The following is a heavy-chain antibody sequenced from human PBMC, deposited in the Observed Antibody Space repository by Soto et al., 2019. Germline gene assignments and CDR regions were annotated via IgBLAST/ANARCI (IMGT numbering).Heavy chain of an antibody. CDR1: GFTFSNYG. V-gene: IGHV3-30*03. CDR3: ARSRDGYSFYFYYGMDV. D-gene: IGHD4-4*01. CDR2: ILHDGSAE. Sequence: QVQLVESGGGVVQPGGSLRLSCAASGFTFSNYGMHWVRQAPGKGLEWMALILHDGSAEYYADSVKGRFTISRDNSKSTLSLHMTSLRAEDTAVYYCARSRDGYSFYFYYGMDVWGQGATVTVSS. J-gene: IGHJ6*02.